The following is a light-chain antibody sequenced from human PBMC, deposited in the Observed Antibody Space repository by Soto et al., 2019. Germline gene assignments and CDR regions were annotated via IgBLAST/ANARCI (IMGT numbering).Light chain of an antibody. CDR1: NIGSET. CDR2: DDS. CDR3: QVWDSSSAHPGV. J-gene: IGLJ1*01. Sequence: SYELTQPPSVSVAPGQTARITGGGSNIGSETVHWYQQKPGQAPVLVVYDDSDRPSGTPERFSGSNSGNTATLTISRVEAGDEADYYCQVWDSSSAHPGVFGTGTKVTVL. V-gene: IGLV3-21*02.